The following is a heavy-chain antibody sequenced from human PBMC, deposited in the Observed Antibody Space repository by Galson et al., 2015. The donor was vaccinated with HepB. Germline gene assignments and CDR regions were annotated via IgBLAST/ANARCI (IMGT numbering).Heavy chain of an antibody. CDR2: TSSSGDTT. D-gene: IGHD1-26*01. V-gene: IGHV3-23*01. Sequence: SLRLSCAASGLSFSNCAMTWVRQAPRKGLEWVSATSSSGDTTYYADSVKGRFTIARDNSKNTLYLQMNTLRVEDTAEYYCAKTERTLGGYGMDVWGQGTTVIVSS. CDR1: GLSFSNCA. J-gene: IGHJ6*02. CDR3: AKTERTLGGYGMDV.